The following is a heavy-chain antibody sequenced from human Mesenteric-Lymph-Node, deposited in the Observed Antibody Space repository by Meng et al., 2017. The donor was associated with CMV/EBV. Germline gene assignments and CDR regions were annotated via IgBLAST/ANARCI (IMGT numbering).Heavy chain of an antibody. CDR2: IIPIFGTA. V-gene: IGHV1-69*05. Sequence: SVKVSCKASGGTFSSYAISWVRQAPGQGLEWMGGIIPIFGTANYAQKFQGRVTMTRDTSTSTVYVELSRLISDDTAVYYCARGRPKYYFYGMDVWGQGTTVTVSS. D-gene: IGHD2/OR15-2a*01. CDR3: ARGRPKYYFYGMDV. J-gene: IGHJ6*02. CDR1: GGTFSSYA.